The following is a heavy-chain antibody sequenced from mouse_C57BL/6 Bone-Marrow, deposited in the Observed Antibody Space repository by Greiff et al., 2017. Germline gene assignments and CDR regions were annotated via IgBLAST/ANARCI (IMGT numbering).Heavy chain of an antibody. V-gene: IGHV1-55*01. CDR2: IYPGSGST. Sequence: VKLQQPGAELVKPGASVKMSCKASGYTFTSYWITWVKQRPGQGLEWIGDIYPGSGSTNYNEKFKSKATLTVDTSSSTAYMQLSSLTSEDSAVYYCARGLLRYAMDYWGQGTSVTVSS. CDR3: ARGLLRYAMDY. CDR1: GYTFTSYW. D-gene: IGHD2-3*01. J-gene: IGHJ4*01.